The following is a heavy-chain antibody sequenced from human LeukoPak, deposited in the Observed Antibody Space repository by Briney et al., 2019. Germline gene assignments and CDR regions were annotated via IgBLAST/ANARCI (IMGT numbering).Heavy chain of an antibody. CDR2: ISSSGGST. CDR1: GFTFSSYA. CDR3: AKVSWIVVVQYFYYMDV. Sequence: GGSLRLSCAASGFTFSSYAMSWVRQAPGKGLEWVSAISSSGGSTYYADSVKGRFTISRDNSKNTLYLQMNNLRAEDTAVYYCAKVSWIVVVQYFYYMDVWGKGTTVTVSS. V-gene: IGHV3-23*01. D-gene: IGHD3-22*01. J-gene: IGHJ6*03.